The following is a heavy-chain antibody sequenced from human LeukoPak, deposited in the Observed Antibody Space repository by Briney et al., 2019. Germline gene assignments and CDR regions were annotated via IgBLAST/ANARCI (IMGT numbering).Heavy chain of an antibody. CDR2: ISGSGGST. D-gene: IGHD3-22*01. V-gene: IGHV3-23*01. CDR1: GFTFSSYA. J-gene: IGHJ4*02. CDR3: AKENYYDSSGYPYYFDC. Sequence: PGGSLRLSCAASGFTFSSYAMSWVRQAPGKGLEWVSAISGSGGSTYYADSVKGRFTISRDNSKNTLYLQMNSLRAEDTAVYYCAKENYYDSSGYPYYFDCWGRGTLVTVSS.